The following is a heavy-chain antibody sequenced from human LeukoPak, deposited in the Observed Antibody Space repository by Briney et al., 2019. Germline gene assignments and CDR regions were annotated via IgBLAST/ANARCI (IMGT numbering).Heavy chain of an antibody. CDR3: ARRKDGVDV. V-gene: IGHV5-51*01. CDR1: GYSFTSYW. Sequence: PGESLKISCKGSGYSFTSYWIALVRQMPGKGLEWMGIIYPGDSDTRYSPSLKGLLTISADKSISTAYLQWSSLKASDTATYYCARRKDGVDVWGQGTTVTVSS. CDR2: IYPGDSDT. J-gene: IGHJ6*02.